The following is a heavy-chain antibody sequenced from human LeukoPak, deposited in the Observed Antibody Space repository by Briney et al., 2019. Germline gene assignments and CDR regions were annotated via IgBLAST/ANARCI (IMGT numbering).Heavy chain of an antibody. CDR1: GGTFSSYA. CDR3: AREGTSLSYFQH. CDR2: INPNSGGT. Sequence: ASVKVSCKASGGTFSSYAISWVRQAPGQGLEWMGWINPNSGGTNYAQKFQGRVTMTRDTSISTAYMELSRLRSDDTAVYYCAREGTSLSYFQHWGQGTLVTVSS. V-gene: IGHV1-2*02. D-gene: IGHD2-2*01. J-gene: IGHJ1*01.